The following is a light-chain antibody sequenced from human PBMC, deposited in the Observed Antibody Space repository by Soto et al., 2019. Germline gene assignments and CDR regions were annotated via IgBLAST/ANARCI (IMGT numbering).Light chain of an antibody. CDR2: QVT. J-gene: IGLJ3*02. Sequence: QSALTQPASVSGSPGQSITISCTGTTSDVGGYSYVSWYQQHPGKAPKVMIYQVTNRPSGVSNRFSGSKSGNTASLTISGLQAEDEADYYCSSYTNMNTWVFAGGTKLTVL. V-gene: IGLV2-14*01. CDR3: SSYTNMNTWV. CDR1: TSDVGGYSY.